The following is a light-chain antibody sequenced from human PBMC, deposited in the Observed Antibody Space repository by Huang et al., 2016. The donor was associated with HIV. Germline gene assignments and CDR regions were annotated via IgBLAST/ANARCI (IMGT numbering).Light chain of an antibody. CDR3: QQCAESTAT. CDR2: GTS. CDR1: QAVGSSY. Sequence: EIVLIQSPDTLSLSPGERATLSCRASQAVGSSYLAWYQHRPGQSPRLLVYGTSSRATGVPNRFSGSGSGTEFTLTITGLQPEDCATYYCQQCAESTATFGQGTKVE. J-gene: IGKJ1*01. V-gene: IGKV3-20*01.